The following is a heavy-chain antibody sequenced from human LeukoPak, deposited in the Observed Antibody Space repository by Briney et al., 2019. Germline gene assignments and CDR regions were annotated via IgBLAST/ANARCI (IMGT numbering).Heavy chain of an antibody. V-gene: IGHV3-21*01. J-gene: IGHJ6*03. D-gene: IGHD3-10*01. CDR3: ARDSNDSGTYYYMDA. Sequence: GGSLRLSCAGSGFTFRTYSMNWVRQAPGKGLEWASLISSSSNYKYYANSVKGRFTVSRDNAKNSLYLQIDSLRAEDTAVYYCARDSNDSGTYYYMDAWGKGTTVTVSS. CDR1: GFTFRTYS. CDR2: ISSSSNYK.